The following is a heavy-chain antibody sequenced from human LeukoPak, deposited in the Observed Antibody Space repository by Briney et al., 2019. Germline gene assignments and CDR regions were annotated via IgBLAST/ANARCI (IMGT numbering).Heavy chain of an antibody. CDR3: ARHAGSGSYYPTYYYYYYMDV. CDR1: GGSISSGSYY. CDR2: INHSGST. D-gene: IGHD3-10*01. V-gene: IGHV4-39*01. J-gene: IGHJ6*03. Sequence: SETLSLTCTVSGGSISSGSYYWSWLRQPPGKGLEWIGEINHSGSTNYNPSLKSRVTISVDTSKNQFSLKLSSVTAADTAVYYCARHAGSGSYYPTYYYYYYMDVWGKGTTVTISS.